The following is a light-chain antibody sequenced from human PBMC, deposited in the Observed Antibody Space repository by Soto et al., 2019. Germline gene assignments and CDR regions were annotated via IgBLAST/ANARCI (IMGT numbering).Light chain of an antibody. Sequence: QSALTQPASVSGSPGQSIIISCTGTSSDVGGYNYVSWYQQHPGKAPKLMIYDVRNRPSGVSNRFSGSKSGNTASLTISGLQGEDEADYYCSSYTSSTTYVFGTGTKLTVL. CDR1: SSDVGGYNY. J-gene: IGLJ1*01. CDR2: DVR. V-gene: IGLV2-14*01. CDR3: SSYTSSTTYV.